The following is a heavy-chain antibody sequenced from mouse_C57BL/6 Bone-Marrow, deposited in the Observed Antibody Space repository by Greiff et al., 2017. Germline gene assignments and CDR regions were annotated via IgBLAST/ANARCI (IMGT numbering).Heavy chain of an antibody. D-gene: IGHD1-1*01. J-gene: IGHJ3*01. CDR2: IDPSDSYT. V-gene: IGHV1-50*01. CDR1: GYTFTSYW. Sequence: QVQLQQPGAELVKPGASVKLSCKASGYTFTSYWMQWVKQRPGQGLEWIGEIDPSDSYTNYNQKFKGKATLTVDTSSSTAYMQLSSLTSEDSAVYYCASTLITTVVRFPFSYWGQGALVTVSA. CDR3: ASTLITTVVRFPFSY.